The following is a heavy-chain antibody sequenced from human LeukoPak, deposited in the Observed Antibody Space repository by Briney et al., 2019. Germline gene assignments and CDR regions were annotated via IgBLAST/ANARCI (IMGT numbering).Heavy chain of an antibody. CDR1: GYTFTGYY. V-gene: IGHV1-2*02. Sequence: ASVKVSCKASGYTFTGYYMHWVRQAPGQGLEWLGWINPNSGGTNYAQKLQGRVTMTRDTSISTAYMELSRLRSDDTAMYYCARGGAMVRGVIDYWGQGTLVTVSS. CDR3: ARGGAMVRGVIDY. D-gene: IGHD3-10*01. J-gene: IGHJ4*02. CDR2: INPNSGGT.